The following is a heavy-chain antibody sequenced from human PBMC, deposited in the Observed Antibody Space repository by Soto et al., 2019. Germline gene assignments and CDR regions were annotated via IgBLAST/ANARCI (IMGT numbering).Heavy chain of an antibody. CDR1: GFTFSSYS. J-gene: IGHJ4*02. V-gene: IGHV3-23*01. Sequence: GGSLRLSCAASGFTFSSYSRSWVRQAPWKGLEWVSAITGSGVSTYYADSVKGRFTISRDNSKNTLYLQMNSLRAEDTSVYYGGKDLPLTHGAFDYSGQGNLVAFSS. CDR2: ITGSGVST. CDR3: GKDLPLTHGAFDY. D-gene: IGHD3-10*01.